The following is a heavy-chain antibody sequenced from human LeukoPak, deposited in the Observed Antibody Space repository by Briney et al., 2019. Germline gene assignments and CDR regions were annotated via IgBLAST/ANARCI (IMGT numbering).Heavy chain of an antibody. CDR1: GFTFSSYS. V-gene: IGHV3-21*01. D-gene: IGHD5-18*01. CDR2: ISSSSSYI. Sequence: GGPLRLSCAASGFTFSSYSMNWVRQAPGKGLEWVSSISSSSSYIYYADSVKGRFTISRDNAKNSLYLQMNSLRAEDTAVYYCARVKGYSYGISTYYYMDVWGKGTTVTVSS. CDR3: ARVKGYSYGISTYYYMDV. J-gene: IGHJ6*03.